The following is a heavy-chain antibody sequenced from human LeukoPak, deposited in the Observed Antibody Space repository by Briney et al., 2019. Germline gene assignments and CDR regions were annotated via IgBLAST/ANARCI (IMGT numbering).Heavy chain of an antibody. D-gene: IGHD6-13*01. J-gene: IGHJ4*02. V-gene: IGHV3-9*01. CDR2: ISWNSGSI. Sequence: GRFLRLSCAASGFTFDDYAMHWVRQAPGKGLEWVSGISWNSGSIGYADSVKGRFTISRDNAKNSLYLQMNSLRAEDTALYYCAKVAYSSSWYAPYFDYWGQGTLVTVSS. CDR1: GFTFDDYA. CDR3: AKVAYSSSWYAPYFDY.